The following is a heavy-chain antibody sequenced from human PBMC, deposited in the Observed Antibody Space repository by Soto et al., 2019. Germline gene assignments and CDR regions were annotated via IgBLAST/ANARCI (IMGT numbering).Heavy chain of an antibody. Sequence: GESLKISCKGSGYSFTSYWIGWVRQMPGKGLEWMGIIYPGDSDTRYSPSFQGQVTISADKSISTAYLQWSSLKASDTAMYYCARSYSSSYDYYHYMDVWGKGTTVTVSS. CDR1: GYSFTSYW. D-gene: IGHD6-6*01. CDR2: IYPGDSDT. CDR3: ARSYSSSYDYYHYMDV. V-gene: IGHV5-51*01. J-gene: IGHJ6*03.